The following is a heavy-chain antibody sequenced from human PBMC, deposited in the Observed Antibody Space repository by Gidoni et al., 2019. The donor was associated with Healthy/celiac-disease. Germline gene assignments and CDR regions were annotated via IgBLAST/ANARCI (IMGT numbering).Heavy chain of an antibody. V-gene: IGHV3-43*01. Sequence: EVQLVESGGVVVQPGGSLRLSCAASGFTFDDYTMHWVRQAPGKGLGLVSLISWDGGSTYYADSVKGRFTISRDNSKNSLYLQMNSLRTEDTALYYCAKDQGGRWLQFHPYYFDYWGQGTLVTVSS. J-gene: IGHJ4*02. D-gene: IGHD5-12*01. CDR3: AKDQGGRWLQFHPYYFDY. CDR1: GFTFDDYT. CDR2: ISWDGGST.